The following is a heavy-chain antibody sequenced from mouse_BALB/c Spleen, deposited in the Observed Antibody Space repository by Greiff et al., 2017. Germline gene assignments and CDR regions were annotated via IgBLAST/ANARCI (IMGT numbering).Heavy chain of an antibody. D-gene: IGHD2-4*01. J-gene: IGHJ4*01. V-gene: IGHV5-6-5*01. CDR1: GFTFSSYA. Sequence: EVKLVESGGGLVKPGGSLKLSCAASGFTFSSYAMSWVRQTPEKRLEWVASISSGGSTYYPDSVKGRFTISRDNARNILYLQMSSLRSEDTAMYYCARGYDYDVNYYAMDYWGQGTSVTVSS. CDR2: ISSGGST. CDR3: ARGYDYDVNYYAMDY.